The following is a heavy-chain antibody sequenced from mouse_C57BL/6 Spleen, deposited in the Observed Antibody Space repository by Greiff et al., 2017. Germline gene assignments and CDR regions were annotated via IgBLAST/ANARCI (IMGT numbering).Heavy chain of an antibody. CDR1: GYTFTSYW. D-gene: IGHD2-4*01. Sequence: VQLQQPGAELVRPGSSVKLSCKASGYTFTSYWMDWVKPRPGQGLEWIGNIYPSDSETHYNQKFKDKATLTVDKSSSTAYMQLSSLTSEDSAVYYCARGGDYDVFDYWGQGTTLTVSS. V-gene: IGHV1-61*01. J-gene: IGHJ2*01. CDR2: IYPSDSET. CDR3: ARGGDYDVFDY.